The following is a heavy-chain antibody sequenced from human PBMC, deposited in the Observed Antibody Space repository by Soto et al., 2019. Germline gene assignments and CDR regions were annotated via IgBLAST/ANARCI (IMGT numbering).Heavy chain of an antibody. D-gene: IGHD2-21*02. Sequence: SQTLSLTCAISGDSVSSNSAAWNWIRQSPSLGFLLFGRAYYGSQWYYDSAVSVRSRLTVIPDISKNQFSLQLNSVTPEDTALYYCTKQKGDSRTYIGMDVWGQGTTVTVS. CDR2: AYYGSQWYY. V-gene: IGHV6-1*01. CDR3: TKQKGDSRTYIGMDV. CDR1: GDSVSSNSAA. J-gene: IGHJ6*02.